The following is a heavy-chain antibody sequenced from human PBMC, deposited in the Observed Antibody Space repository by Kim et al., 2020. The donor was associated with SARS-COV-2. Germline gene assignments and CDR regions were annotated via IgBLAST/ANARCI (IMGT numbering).Heavy chain of an antibody. D-gene: IGHD1-26*01. CDR2: IYYSGST. V-gene: IGHV4-59*08. CDR1: GGSISSYY. Sequence: SETLSLTCTVSGGSISSYYWSWIRQPPGKGLEWIGYIYYSGSTNYNPSLKSRVTISVDTSKNQFSLKLSSVTAADTAVYYCARRSGSYWYFDYWGQGTLV. J-gene: IGHJ4*02. CDR3: ARRSGSYWYFDY.